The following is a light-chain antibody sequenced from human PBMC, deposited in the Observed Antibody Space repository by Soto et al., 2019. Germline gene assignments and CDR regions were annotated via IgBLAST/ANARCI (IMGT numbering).Light chain of an antibody. CDR1: SSDIGTYNY. CDR2: EVS. J-gene: IGLJ1*01. CDR3: SSFSSSNTLYI. Sequence: QSALTQPASVSGSPGQSITIYCTGTSSDIGTYNYVSWYRQYPGKTPKLMIYEVSYRPSGVSSRFSGSRSGNTASLTISGLQAEDEADYYCSSFSSSNTLYIFGTGTKLTVL. V-gene: IGLV2-14*01.